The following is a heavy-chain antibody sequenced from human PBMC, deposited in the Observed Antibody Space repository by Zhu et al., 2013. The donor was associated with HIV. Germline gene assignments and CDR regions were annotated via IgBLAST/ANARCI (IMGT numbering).Heavy chain of an antibody. CDR3: ARRSDYYDSSGYYAFDI. D-gene: IGHD3-22*01. V-gene: IGHV1-18*01. Sequence: QVQLVQSGAEVKKPGASVKVSCKASGYTFTSYGISWVRQAPGQGLEWMGWISAYNGNTNYAQKLQGRVTMTTGTSTSTAYMELRSLRSDDTAVYYCARRSDYYDSSGYYAFDIWGQGTMVTVSS. J-gene: IGHJ3*02. CDR1: GYTFTSYG. CDR2: ISAYNGNT.